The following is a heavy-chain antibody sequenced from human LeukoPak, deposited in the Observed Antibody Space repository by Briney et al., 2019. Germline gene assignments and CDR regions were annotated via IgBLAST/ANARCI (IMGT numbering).Heavy chain of an antibody. CDR3: ARDPGYSSGWVFDY. V-gene: IGHV4-30-4*08. CDR2: IYYSGST. Sequence: KSSQTLSLTCTVSGGSISSGDYYWSWIRQPPGKGLEWIGYIYYSGSTYYNPSLKSRVTISVDTSKNQFSLKLSSVTAADTAVYYCARDPGYSSGWVFDYWGQGTLVTVSS. CDR1: GGSISSGDYY. J-gene: IGHJ4*02. D-gene: IGHD6-19*01.